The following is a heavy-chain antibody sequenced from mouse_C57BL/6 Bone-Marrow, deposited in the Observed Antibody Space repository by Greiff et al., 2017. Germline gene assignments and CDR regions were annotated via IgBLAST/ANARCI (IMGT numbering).Heavy chain of an antibody. CDR1: GYTFTSYW. CDR3: ARWDYYGSRRAMDY. Sequence: QVQLKQPGAELVKPGASVKMSCKASGYTFTSYWITWVKQRPGQGLEWIGDIYPGSGSTNYNEKFKSKATLTVDTSSSTAYMQLSSLTSEDSAVYYCARWDYYGSRRAMDYWGQGTSVTVSS. J-gene: IGHJ4*01. V-gene: IGHV1-55*01. CDR2: IYPGSGST. D-gene: IGHD1-1*01.